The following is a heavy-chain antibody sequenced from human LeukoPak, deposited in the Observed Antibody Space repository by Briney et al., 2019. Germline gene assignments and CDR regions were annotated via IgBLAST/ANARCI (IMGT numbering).Heavy chain of an antibody. Sequence: GGSLRLSCAASGFTVSSNYMSWVRQAPGKGLEWVSLIYSDGSTYYADSVKGRFTIPRDNSKNTLYLQVNSLRAEDTAVYYCALTMVHLGRLDYYFHYWGRGTLVTVSS. J-gene: IGHJ4*02. V-gene: IGHV3-53*01. CDR1: GFTVSSNY. CDR3: ALTMVHLGRLDYYFHY. D-gene: IGHD3-10*01. CDR2: IYSDGST.